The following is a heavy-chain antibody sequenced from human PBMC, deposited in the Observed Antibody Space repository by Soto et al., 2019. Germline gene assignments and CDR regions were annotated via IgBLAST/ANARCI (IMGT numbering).Heavy chain of an antibody. Sequence: GGSVRHCGADAKFAYRSDAMSWVSKAPGKGLEWVSAISGSGGSTYYADSVKGRFTISRDNSKNTLYLQMNSLRAEDTAVYYCAKDRTGYYDSSGYYPDAFDIWGQGTRVTVSS. D-gene: IGHD3-22*01. CDR1: KFAYRSDA. J-gene: IGHJ3*02. CDR2: ISGSGGST. V-gene: IGHV3-23*01. CDR3: AKDRTGYYDSSGYYPDAFDI.